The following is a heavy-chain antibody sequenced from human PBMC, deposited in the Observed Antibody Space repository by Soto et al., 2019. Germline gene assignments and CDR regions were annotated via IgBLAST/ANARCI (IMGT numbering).Heavy chain of an antibody. J-gene: IGHJ6*02. CDR2: IIPIFGTA. CDR3: ARSTSGDIVVVPAAKGYSSGWYKGYYYYGMDV. V-gene: IGHV1-69*13. Sequence: SVKVSCTASGDPFISYASIWGRQAPGQGLEWMGGIIPIFGTANYAQKFQGRVTITADESTSTAYMELSSLRSEDTAVYYCARSTSGDIVVVPAAKGYSSGWYKGYYYYGMDVWGQGTTVTGSS. CDR1: GDPFISYA. D-gene: IGHD2-2*01.